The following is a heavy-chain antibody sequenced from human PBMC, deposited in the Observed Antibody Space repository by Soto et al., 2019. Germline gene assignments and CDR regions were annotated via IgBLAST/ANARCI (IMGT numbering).Heavy chain of an antibody. V-gene: IGHV3-33*01. CDR1: AFTFSDHG. Sequence: QLVESGGGVVQPGGSLRLSCSATPSAFTFSDHGMHWVRQTPGKGLERLAVIGFDGIKRSYADSVKGRFTVSRDNSENTRSLHWCSLSDEDTGVYQCASSGRGDFTSMVRSFYYALDVWGQGNTVAVSS. CDR3: ASSGRGDFTSMVRSFYYALDV. D-gene: IGHD5-18*01. J-gene: IGHJ6*02. CDR2: IGFDGIKR.